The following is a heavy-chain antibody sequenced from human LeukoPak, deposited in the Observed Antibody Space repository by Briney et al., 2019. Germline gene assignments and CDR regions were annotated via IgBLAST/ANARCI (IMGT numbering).Heavy chain of an antibody. Sequence: GGSLRLSCAASGFTFSSYAMSWVRQAPGKGLEWVSAISGSGGSTYYADSVKGRFTISRDNAKNSLYLQMNSLRAEDTAVYYCARYNQRSFDYWGQGTLVTVSS. J-gene: IGHJ4*02. CDR3: ARYNQRSFDY. D-gene: IGHD1-14*01. CDR1: GFTFSSYA. CDR2: ISGSGGST. V-gene: IGHV3-23*01.